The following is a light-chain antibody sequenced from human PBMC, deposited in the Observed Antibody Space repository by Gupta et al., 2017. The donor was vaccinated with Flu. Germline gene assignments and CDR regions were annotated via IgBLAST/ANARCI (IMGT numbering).Light chain of an antibody. J-gene: IGLJ3*02. CDR3: AAWEDDLSGPWL. CDR2: RNT. V-gene: IGLV1-47*01. CDR1: SSNIGGNC. Sequence: SVLTQPPTPSGPTRQRVTISCSGGSSNIGGNCVFWYQLVPVTSPKLLVHRNTLQPSWVPDRFSGSNSGTSASLAISGLRSEDEADYYCAAWEDDLSGPWLFVGGTKLTVL.